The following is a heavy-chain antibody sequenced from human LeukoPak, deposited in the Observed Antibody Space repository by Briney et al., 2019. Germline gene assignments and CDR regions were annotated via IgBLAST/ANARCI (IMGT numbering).Heavy chain of an antibody. Sequence: ASVKVSCKASGYTFTSYGISWVRQAPGQGLEWMGWISSYNGNTNYAQKLQGRVTMTTDTSTSTAYMELRSLRSDDTAVYYCARDPGYSYLNWFDPWGQGTLVTVSS. J-gene: IGHJ5*02. CDR3: ARDPGYSYLNWFDP. CDR2: ISSYNGNT. V-gene: IGHV1-18*01. CDR1: GYTFTSYG. D-gene: IGHD5-18*01.